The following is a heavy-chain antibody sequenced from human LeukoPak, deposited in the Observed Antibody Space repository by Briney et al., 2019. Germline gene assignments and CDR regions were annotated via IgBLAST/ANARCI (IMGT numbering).Heavy chain of an antibody. Sequence: PGGSLRLSCAASGFTFSSYAMSWVRQAPVMGLEWVSSIGSSGDITYYADSVKGRFTISRDNSKNTLYLQMNSLRAEDTAVYYCAKDVDNGDYVVYWGQGTLVTVSS. CDR1: GFTFSSYA. CDR2: IGSSGDIT. CDR3: AKDVDNGDYVVY. D-gene: IGHD4-17*01. J-gene: IGHJ4*02. V-gene: IGHV3-23*01.